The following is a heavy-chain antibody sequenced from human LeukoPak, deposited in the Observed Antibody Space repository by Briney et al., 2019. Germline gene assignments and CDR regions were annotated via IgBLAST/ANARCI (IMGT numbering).Heavy chain of an antibody. Sequence: SETLSLTCSVSGGSTRSGRHHWAWVRQPPGKGLEFIGSLDESGRPYYNAPLKSRVTISEDSSGKQFSLNLSSVTAADTAVYYCARDVYFPDTSGYKDFWGQGALVTVSS. D-gene: IGHD3-22*01. V-gene: IGHV4-39*07. CDR1: GGSTRSGRHH. CDR2: LDESGRP. J-gene: IGHJ4*02. CDR3: ARDVYFPDTSGYKDF.